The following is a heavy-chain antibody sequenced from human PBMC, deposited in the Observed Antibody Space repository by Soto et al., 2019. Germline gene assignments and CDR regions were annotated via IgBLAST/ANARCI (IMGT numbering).Heavy chain of an antibody. D-gene: IGHD3-10*01. Sequence: EVQLVESGGGLVQPGGSLRLSCAASGFTFSTYWMHWVRQAPGKGLVWVSRIIGDGSTTNYADSVNGRFTISRDNAKNMLYLQVSGLRAEDTAVYYCARGGLRSYWFDPWGQGTLVTVSS. J-gene: IGHJ5*02. CDR2: IIGDGSTT. CDR1: GFTFSTYW. V-gene: IGHV3-74*01. CDR3: ARGGLRSYWFDP.